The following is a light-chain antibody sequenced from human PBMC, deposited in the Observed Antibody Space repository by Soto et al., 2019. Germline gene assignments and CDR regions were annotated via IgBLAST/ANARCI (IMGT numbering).Light chain of an antibody. V-gene: IGKV1-5*01. Sequence: DIQLTQSPSTLSASMGGRVTLTCRASQSITRWLAWYQQKPGKAPKLLIHDVSSLESGVSSRFSGSGSGTEFTLTISSLQPDDFATYYCQQYNSYSTFGQGTKVDIK. CDR3: QQYNSYST. J-gene: IGKJ1*01. CDR1: QSITRW. CDR2: DVS.